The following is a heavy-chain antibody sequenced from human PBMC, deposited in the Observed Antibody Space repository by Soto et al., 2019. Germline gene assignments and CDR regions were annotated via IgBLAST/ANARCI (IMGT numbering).Heavy chain of an antibody. CDR2: ISWNXGSI. CDR3: AKDISGRGSFYYYFGMDV. V-gene: IGHV3-9*01. CDR1: GFIFXDYA. Sequence: EGQLVESGGGLVQPGRXXXLSCAXSGFIFXDYAMHWXRQAXGKGLEWXSGISWNXGSIGYADSVKARFTTSRDNGKNLLYLQMNSLRAEDTAFYYCAKDISGRGSFYYYFGMDVWGQGTTVTVSS. J-gene: IGHJ6*02. D-gene: IGHD1-26*01.